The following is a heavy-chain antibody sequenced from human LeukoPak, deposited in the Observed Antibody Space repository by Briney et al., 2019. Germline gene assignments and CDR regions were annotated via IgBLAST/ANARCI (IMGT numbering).Heavy chain of an antibody. CDR3: ARDAPPDYDSSALDAFDI. CDR1: GYTFTSYD. Sequence: ASVKVSCKASGYTFTSYDINWVRQATGQGLEWMGWMNPNSGNTGYAQKLQGRVTMTRNTSISTAYMELSSLRSEDTAVYYCARDAPPDYDSSALDAFDIWGQGTMVTVSS. J-gene: IGHJ3*02. V-gene: IGHV1-8*01. CDR2: MNPNSGNT. D-gene: IGHD3-22*01.